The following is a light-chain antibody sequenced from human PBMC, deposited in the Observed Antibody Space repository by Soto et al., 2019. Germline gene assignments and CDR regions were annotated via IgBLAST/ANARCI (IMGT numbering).Light chain of an antibody. V-gene: IGLV1-44*01. CDR2: SNN. Sequence: QSVLTQPPSASGTPGQRVTISCSGTSSNIGTNTVNWYRQVPGTAPKLLIYSNNQRPSGVPDRFSGSKSGTSATLAISGLQSEDEADYYCASWDDSLSTHYVFGPGTKGTVL. CDR3: ASWDDSLSTHYV. CDR1: SSNIGTNT. J-gene: IGLJ1*01.